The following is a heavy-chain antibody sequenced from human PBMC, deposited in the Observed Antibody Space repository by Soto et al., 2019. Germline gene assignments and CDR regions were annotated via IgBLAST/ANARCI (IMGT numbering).Heavy chain of an antibody. Sequence: VQLLESGGGLVQPGGSLRLSCAASGFTFSSYAMSWVRQAPGKGLEWVSVISGGGGSTYYADSVTGRFTISRDNSKNTLYLQMNSLRAEDTAVYYCAGGTMVRGVIRFDKWCQGTLGTVSS. CDR1: GFTFSSYA. J-gene: IGHJ4*02. CDR3: AGGTMVRGVIRFDK. V-gene: IGHV3-23*01. CDR2: ISGGGGST. D-gene: IGHD3-10*01.